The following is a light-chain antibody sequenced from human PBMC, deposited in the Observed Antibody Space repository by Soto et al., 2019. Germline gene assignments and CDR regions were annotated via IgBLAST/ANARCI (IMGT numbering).Light chain of an antibody. CDR2: DAS. CDR3: QQRGNWPRTWA. V-gene: IGKV3-11*01. J-gene: IGKJ1*01. Sequence: EIVLTQAPVTLSLSAGEGATLSCKASQNINTNLGWYQQKPGQAPRLLIYDASLRATGIPARFTGSGSGTDFTLTINSLEPEDFAVYYCQQRGNWPRTWAFGQGTKVEVK. CDR1: QNINTN.